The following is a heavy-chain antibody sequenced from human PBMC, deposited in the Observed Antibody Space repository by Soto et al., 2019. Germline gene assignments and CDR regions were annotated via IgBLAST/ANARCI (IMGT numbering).Heavy chain of an antibody. Sequence: SETLSLTCTVXSGSISSYYWSWIRQPPGKGLEWIGYIYYSGSTNYNPSLKSRVTISVDTSKNQFSLKLSSVTAADTAVYYCARDARGYSGYDYYYYYYMDVWGKGTTVTVSS. CDR2: IYYSGST. J-gene: IGHJ6*03. D-gene: IGHD5-12*01. CDR1: SGSISSYY. V-gene: IGHV4-59*01. CDR3: ARDARGYSGYDYYYYYYMDV.